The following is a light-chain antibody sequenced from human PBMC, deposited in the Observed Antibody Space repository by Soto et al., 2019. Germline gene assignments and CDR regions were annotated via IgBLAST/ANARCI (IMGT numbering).Light chain of an antibody. CDR3: QQYGSSPWT. J-gene: IGKJ1*01. CDR1: QSVSSSY. CDR2: GAS. Sequence: EIVLTQSPGTLSLSPGERATLSCRASQSVSSSYLAWYQQKPGQAPRLLIYGASSRATGIPDRCSGSGSGTDFTLTISRLEREDFAVYYCQQYGSSPWTFGQGTKVEIK. V-gene: IGKV3-20*01.